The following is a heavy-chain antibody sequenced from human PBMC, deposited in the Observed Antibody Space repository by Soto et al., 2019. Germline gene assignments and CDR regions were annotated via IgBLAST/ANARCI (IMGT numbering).Heavy chain of an antibody. Sequence: ESGGGLVQPGRSLSLSCAASGFTFRSYGMHWVRQAPGKGLEWVAVISYDGSNKYYADSVKGRFTISRDNSKNTLYLQMNSLRAEETAVYYCAKTYYDFWSGYYYFDYWGQGTLVTVSS. V-gene: IGHV3-30*18. CDR3: AKTYYDFWSGYYYFDY. CDR2: ISYDGSNK. CDR1: GFTFRSYG. D-gene: IGHD3-3*01. J-gene: IGHJ4*02.